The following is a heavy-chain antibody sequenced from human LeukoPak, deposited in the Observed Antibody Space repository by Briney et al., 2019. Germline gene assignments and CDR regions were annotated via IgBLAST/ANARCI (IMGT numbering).Heavy chain of an antibody. Sequence: SETLSLTCTVSGGSISSSTYYWGWIRQPPGKGLERIGSIYSSGSTYDNPSLKSRVTISVDTSKNQFSLKLSSVTAADTAMYYCARHVDDILTALGAHFDYWGQGTLVTVSS. D-gene: IGHD3-9*01. J-gene: IGHJ4*02. V-gene: IGHV4-39*01. CDR1: GGSISSSTYY. CDR3: ARHVDDILTALGAHFDY. CDR2: IYSSGST.